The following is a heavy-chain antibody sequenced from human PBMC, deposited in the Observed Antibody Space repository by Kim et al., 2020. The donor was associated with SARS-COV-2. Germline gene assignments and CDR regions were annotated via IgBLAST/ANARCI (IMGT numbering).Heavy chain of an antibody. Sequence: ASVKVSCKASGYTFTSYGISWVRQAPGQGLEWMGWISAYNGNTNYAQKLQGRVTMTTDTSTSTAYMELRSLRSDDTAVYCCARALTELDYYDSSGGTNWFDPWGQGTLVTVSS. CDR3: ARALTELDYYDSSGGTNWFDP. V-gene: IGHV1-18*04. J-gene: IGHJ5*02. CDR2: ISAYNGNT. D-gene: IGHD3-22*01. CDR1: GYTFTSYG.